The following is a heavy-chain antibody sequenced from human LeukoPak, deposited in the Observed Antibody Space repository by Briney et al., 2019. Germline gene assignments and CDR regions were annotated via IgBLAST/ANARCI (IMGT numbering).Heavy chain of an antibody. V-gene: IGHV4-39*01. CDR3: ARRAIFGVVTYDAFDI. CDR2: SYYTGNT. D-gene: IGHD3-3*01. Sequence: SETLSLTCTVSGGSPSGSGYYWGWIRQPPGKGLEWIGTSYYTGNTYCSPSLKSRVTISVDASKNQFSLKLSSVTAADTAVYYCARRAIFGVVTYDAFDIRGQGTMVTVSS. J-gene: IGHJ3*02. CDR1: GGSPSGSGYY.